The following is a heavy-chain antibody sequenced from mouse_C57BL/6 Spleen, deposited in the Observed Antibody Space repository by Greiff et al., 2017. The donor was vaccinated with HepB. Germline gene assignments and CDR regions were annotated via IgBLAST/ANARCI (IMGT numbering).Heavy chain of an antibody. CDR2: IYPGDGDT. CDR1: GYAFSSSW. D-gene: IGHD2-5*01. J-gene: IGHJ4*01. CDR3: ARPYSNYVNYAMDY. Sequence: QVQLQQSGPELVKPGASVKISCKASGYAFSSSWMNWVKQRPGKGLEWIGRIYPGDGDTNYNGKFKGKATLTADKSSSTAYMQLSSLTSEDSAVYFCARPYSNYVNYAMDYWGQGTSVTVSS. V-gene: IGHV1-82*01.